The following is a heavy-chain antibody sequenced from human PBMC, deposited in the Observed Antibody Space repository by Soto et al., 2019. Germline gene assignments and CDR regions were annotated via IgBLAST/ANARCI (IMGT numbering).Heavy chain of an antibody. J-gene: IGHJ4*02. Sequence: SETLSLTCTVSGGSISSSSYYWGWIRQPPGKGLEWIGSIYYSGSTYYNPSLKSRVTISVDTSKNQFSLKLSSVTAADTAVYYCASEIVATIDYWGQGTLVTVSS. CDR1: GGSISSSSYY. D-gene: IGHD5-12*01. CDR3: ASEIVATIDY. V-gene: IGHV4-39*01. CDR2: IYYSGST.